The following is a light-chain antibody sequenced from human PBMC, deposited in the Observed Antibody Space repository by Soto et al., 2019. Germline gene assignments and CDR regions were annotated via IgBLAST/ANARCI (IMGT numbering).Light chain of an antibody. CDR2: SAS. V-gene: IGKV1-6*01. J-gene: IGKJ1*01. CDR3: LQNYNYPWT. CDR1: QEISNG. Sequence: AIRMTQSPASLSASVGDRVTVTCRASQEISNGLGWYQQKPGKAPKLLIHSASSLQSGVPSRFSGSGSGTYFTLTISSLQPEDFATYYCLQNYNYPWTFGQGTKVEVK.